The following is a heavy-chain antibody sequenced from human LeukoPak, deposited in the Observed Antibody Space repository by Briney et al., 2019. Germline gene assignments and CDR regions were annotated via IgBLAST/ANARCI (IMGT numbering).Heavy chain of an antibody. CDR1: GGPISSYY. J-gene: IGHJ5*02. Sequence: SETLSLTCNVSGGPISSYYWSWIRQPPGKGLEWIGYIYYSGSTNYNPSLKSRVTISVDTSKNQFSLKLSSVTAADTAVYYCARDNGEGGYCSSTSCYNWFDPWGQGTLVTVSS. V-gene: IGHV4-59*12. CDR3: ARDNGEGGYCSSTSCYNWFDP. CDR2: IYYSGST. D-gene: IGHD2-2*01.